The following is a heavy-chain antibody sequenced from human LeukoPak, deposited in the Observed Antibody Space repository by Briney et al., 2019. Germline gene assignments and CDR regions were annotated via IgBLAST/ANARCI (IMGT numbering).Heavy chain of an antibody. Sequence: ASVKVSCKASGGTFSSYAISWVRQAPGQGLEWMGGIIPIFGTANYAQKFQGRVTITADKSTSTAYMELSSLRSEDTAVYYCARDLDSGAYYYGMDVWGKGTTVTVSS. V-gene: IGHV1-69*06. D-gene: IGHD3-10*01. CDR3: ARDLDSGAYYYGMDV. CDR1: GGTFSSYA. CDR2: IIPIFGTA. J-gene: IGHJ6*04.